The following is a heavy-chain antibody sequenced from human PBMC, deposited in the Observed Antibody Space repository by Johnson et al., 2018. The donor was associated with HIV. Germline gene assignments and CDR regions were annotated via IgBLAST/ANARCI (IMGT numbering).Heavy chain of an antibody. D-gene: IGHD6-19*01. V-gene: IGHV3-74*02. CDR1: GFTFSSYW. J-gene: IGHJ3*02. CDR2: IYETGNII. Sequence: VQLVESGGGVVQPGGSLRLSCAASGFTFSSYWMSWVRQAPGKGLVWVSGIYETGNIINYADSVKGRFTISRDNAKNTLYLQMNSLRAEDTAVYYGAREGGRIAVAGPSRENDAFDIWGQGTMVTVSS. CDR3: AREGGRIAVAGPSRENDAFDI.